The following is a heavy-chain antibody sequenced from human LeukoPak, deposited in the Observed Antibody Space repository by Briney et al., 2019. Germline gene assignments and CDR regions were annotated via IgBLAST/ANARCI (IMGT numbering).Heavy chain of an antibody. Sequence: TSETLSLTCAVYGGSFSGYYWSWIRQPTGKGLEWIGETNHSGSTNYNPSLKSLVTISVDTSKNQFSLKLSSVTAADTAVYYCARLGIYYDSSGYYNYFDYWGQGTLVTVSS. V-gene: IGHV4-34*01. CDR2: TNHSGST. CDR1: GGSFSGYY. D-gene: IGHD3-22*01. CDR3: ARLGIYYDSSGYYNYFDY. J-gene: IGHJ4*02.